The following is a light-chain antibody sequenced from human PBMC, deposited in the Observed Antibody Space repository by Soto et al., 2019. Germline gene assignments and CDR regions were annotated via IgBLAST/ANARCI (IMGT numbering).Light chain of an antibody. CDR2: ENN. CDR1: SSNIGNNY. Sequence: QSVPPQPPSVSAAPGQKVTISCSGSSSNIGNNYVSWYQQLPGTAPKLLIYENNKRPSGIPDRFSGSKSGTSATLGITGLQTGDEADYYCGTWDSSLSSWVFGGGTKLTVL. CDR3: GTWDSSLSSWV. V-gene: IGLV1-51*02. J-gene: IGLJ3*02.